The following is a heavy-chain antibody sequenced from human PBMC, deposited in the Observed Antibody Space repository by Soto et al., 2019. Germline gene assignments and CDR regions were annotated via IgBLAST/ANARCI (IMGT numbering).Heavy chain of an antibody. V-gene: IGHV4-39*01. D-gene: IGHD2-15*01. CDR1: GISVSTSDYY. CDR3: AGFVVPASRNSDFDY. J-gene: IGHJ4*02. Sequence: SETLSLTCTVSGISVSTSDYYWGWVRQPPGKGLDWIGNIYYSGSTFYNPSLRSRVTLSVDTSKNQFSLRLNSVTAADTAVYFCAGFVVPASRNSDFDYWGQGTLVTVSS. CDR2: IYYSGST.